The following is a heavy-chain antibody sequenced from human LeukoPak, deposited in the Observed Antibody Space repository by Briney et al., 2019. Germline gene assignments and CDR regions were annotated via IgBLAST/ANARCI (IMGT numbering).Heavy chain of an antibody. Sequence: GGSLRLSCAASGFTFSTYGMIWVRQAPGKGLEWVSYISSSSNTIQYADSVRGRFIISRDNAKNSLYLQMNSLRAEDTAVYYCAREVVGLDYWGQGTLVTVSS. V-gene: IGHV3-48*01. D-gene: IGHD3/OR15-3a*01. CDR2: ISSSSNTI. CDR3: AREVVGLDY. J-gene: IGHJ4*02. CDR1: GFTFSTYG.